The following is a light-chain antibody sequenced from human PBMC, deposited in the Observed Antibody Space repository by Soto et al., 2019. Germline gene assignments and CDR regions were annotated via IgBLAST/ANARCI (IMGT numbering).Light chain of an antibody. Sequence: DIQMTQSPSSLSASVGDRVTITCRASQSINRFLTWYQQKPGKAPKLLIYAAASLQSGVPSRFSGSRSGTDFTLTISSLQPDDLATYYCQRSYSPHPVTFGQGTRLEIK. V-gene: IGKV1-39*01. CDR2: AAA. J-gene: IGKJ5*01. CDR3: QRSYSPHPVT. CDR1: QSINRF.